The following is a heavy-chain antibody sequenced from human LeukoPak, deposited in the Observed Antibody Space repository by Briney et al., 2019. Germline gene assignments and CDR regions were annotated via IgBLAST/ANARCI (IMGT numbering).Heavy chain of an antibody. CDR2: IYYSGSN. D-gene: IGHD1-26*01. V-gene: IGHV4-59*01. CDR1: GGSLSSYY. Sequence: SETLSLTCTVSGGSLSSYYWSWIRQPPGKGLEWIGYIYYSGSNNYNPSLRSGVTISVNTSNNQFSLKLSSVTAADTAVDYCARTEGGTYSIDYWGQGTLVTVSS. J-gene: IGHJ4*02. CDR3: ARTEGGTYSIDY.